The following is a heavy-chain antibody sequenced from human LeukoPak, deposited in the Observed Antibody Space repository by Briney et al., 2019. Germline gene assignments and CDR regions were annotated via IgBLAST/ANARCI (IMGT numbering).Heavy chain of an antibody. V-gene: IGHV1-18*01. CDR3: ARAVPVVTETDFDY. CDR2: ISAYNGNT. J-gene: IGHJ4*02. Sequence: GASVKVSCKASGYTFSSYGISWVRQAPGQGLEWMGWISAYNGNTDHAQKFQGRVTMTTDTSTSTAYMELRSLRSGDTAVYYCARAVPVVTETDFDYWGQGTLVTVSS. D-gene: IGHD2-21*02. CDR1: GYTFSSYG.